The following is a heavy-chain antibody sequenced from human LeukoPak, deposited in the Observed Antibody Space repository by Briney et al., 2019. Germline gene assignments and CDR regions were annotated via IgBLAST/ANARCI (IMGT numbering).Heavy chain of an antibody. CDR2: IIPIFGTA. CDR1: GGTFSSYA. D-gene: IGHD5-18*01. Sequence: ASVKVSCKASGGTFSSYAISWVRQAPGQGLEWMGGIIPIFGTANYAQKFQGRVTITADESTSTAYMELSSLRSEDTAVYYCARDQGGSYGYPYWGQGTLVTVSS. V-gene: IGHV1-69*13. J-gene: IGHJ4*02. CDR3: ARDQGGSYGYPY.